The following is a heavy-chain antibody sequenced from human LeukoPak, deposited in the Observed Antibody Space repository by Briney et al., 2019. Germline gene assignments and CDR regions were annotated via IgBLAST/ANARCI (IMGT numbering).Heavy chain of an antibody. J-gene: IGHJ4*02. CDR1: GYSISSGYY. V-gene: IGHV4-38-2*02. CDR2: IYHSGST. CDR3: ARDPLGLDY. Sequence: SETLSLTCTVSGYSISSGYYWDWIRQPPGKGLEWIGSIYHSGSTYYNPSLKSRVTISVDTSKNQFSLKLSSVTAADTAVYYCARDPLGLDYWGQGTLVTVSS. D-gene: IGHD3-3*02.